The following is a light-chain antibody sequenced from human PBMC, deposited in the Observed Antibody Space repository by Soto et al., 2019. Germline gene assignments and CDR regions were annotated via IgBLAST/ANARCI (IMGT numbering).Light chain of an antibody. J-gene: IGKJ1*01. CDR2: KAS. V-gene: IGKV1-5*03. Sequence: DIQMTQSPSTLSASVGDRVTITCRASQSISDWLAWYQQKPGKAPKLLIYKASSLASEVPSRFSGSGSGTEFTLTISSLQPDDFATYYCQQYNSYPWTFGQGTKVEIK. CDR1: QSISDW. CDR3: QQYNSYPWT.